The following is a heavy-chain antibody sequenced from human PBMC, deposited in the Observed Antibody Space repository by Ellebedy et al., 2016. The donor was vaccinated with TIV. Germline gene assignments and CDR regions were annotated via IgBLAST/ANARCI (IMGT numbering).Heavy chain of an antibody. D-gene: IGHD3-10*01. CDR1: GGSITDYY. V-gene: IGHV4-4*07. Sequence: MPSETLTLTCSVSGGSITDYYWSWIRQTAAKGLEWIGHIYSSGETRYNPSLKSRVTISLDTSKHQFSLELSSVTAADTAVYYCARGGASSLPFDYWGQGSLVTVSS. CDR2: IYSSGET. J-gene: IGHJ4*02. CDR3: ARGGASSLPFDY.